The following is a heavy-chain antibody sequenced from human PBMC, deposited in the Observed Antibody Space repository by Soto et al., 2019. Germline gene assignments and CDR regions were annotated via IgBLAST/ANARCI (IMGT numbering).Heavy chain of an antibody. CDR2: IIPIFGTA. V-gene: IGHV1-69*12. CDR3: SRGGGGADPVVG. Sequence: QVQLVQSGAEVKKPGSSVKVSCKASGGTFSSYAISWVRQAPGQGLEWMGGIIPIFGTANYAQKFQGRVTITADESTSTSYRELRSRRAEDSAFYYWSRGGGGADPVVGGGQGTPVTVSS. D-gene: IGHD2-21*01. J-gene: IGHJ4*02. CDR1: GGTFSSYA.